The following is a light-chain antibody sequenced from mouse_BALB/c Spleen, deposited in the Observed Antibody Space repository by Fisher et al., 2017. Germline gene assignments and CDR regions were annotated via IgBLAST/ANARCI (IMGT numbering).Light chain of an antibody. Sequence: DIVITQSTALMAASPGEKVTITCSVSSSISSSNLHWYQQKSDASPKLWIYYTSNLAPGVPARFSGSGSGTSYSLTINSMEAEDAATYYCQQWSSNPLTFGAGTKLELK. CDR3: QQWSSNPLT. CDR1: SSISSSN. V-gene: IGKV4-53*01. J-gene: IGKJ5*01. CDR2: YTS.